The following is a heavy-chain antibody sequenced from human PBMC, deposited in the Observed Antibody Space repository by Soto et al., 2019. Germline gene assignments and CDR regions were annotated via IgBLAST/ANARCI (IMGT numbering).Heavy chain of an antibody. J-gene: IGHJ6*03. Sequence: GGSLRLSCAASGFTFSSYAMSWVRQAPGKGLEWVSAISGSGGSTYYADSLKGRFTISRDNSKNTLYLQMNSLRAEDTAVYYCAKAPAGTEYYYYYMDVWGKGTTVTVSS. CDR3: AKAPAGTEYYYYYMDV. CDR2: ISGSGGST. CDR1: GFTFSSYA. D-gene: IGHD1-1*01. V-gene: IGHV3-23*01.